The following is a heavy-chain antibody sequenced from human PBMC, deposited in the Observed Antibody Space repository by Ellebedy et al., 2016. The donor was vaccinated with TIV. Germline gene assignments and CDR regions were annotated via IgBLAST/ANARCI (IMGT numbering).Heavy chain of an antibody. J-gene: IGHJ4*02. D-gene: IGHD3-16*01. Sequence: MPSETLSLTCSVSDGSTSGYYWSWIRQPPGKGLEWIGYMSSSGNTNYNPSLKSRVTTSIDTSKNQFSLRLSFVTAADTAVYYCASTEYLGFWGYWGQGTLVTVSS. V-gene: IGHV4-59*12. CDR1: DGSTSGYY. CDR3: ASTEYLGFWGY. CDR2: MSSSGNT.